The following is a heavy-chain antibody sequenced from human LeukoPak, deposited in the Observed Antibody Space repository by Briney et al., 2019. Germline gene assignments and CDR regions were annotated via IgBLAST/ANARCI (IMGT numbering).Heavy chain of an antibody. Sequence: SETLSLTCTVSGGSISSYYWSWIRQPPGKGLEWIGYIYYSGSTNYNPSLKSRVTISVDTSKNQFSLKLSSVTAADTAVYYCARGPNLNSNDEEYFQHWGQGTLVTDSS. CDR1: GGSISSYY. V-gene: IGHV4-59*01. CDR3: ARGPNLNSNDEEYFQH. CDR2: IYYSGST. J-gene: IGHJ1*01. D-gene: IGHD4-11*01.